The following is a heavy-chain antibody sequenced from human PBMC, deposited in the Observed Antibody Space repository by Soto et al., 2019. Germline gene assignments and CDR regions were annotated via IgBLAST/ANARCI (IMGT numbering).Heavy chain of an antibody. CDR1: GFTVSSNY. V-gene: IGHV3-53*01. CDR2: IYSGSST. D-gene: IGHD3-22*01. CDR3: ARDSYYYDSSGYNYYYGMDV. Sequence: GGSLRLSCAASGFTVSSNYMSWVRQAPGKGLEWVSVIYSGSSTYYADSVKSRFTISRDNSKNTLYLQMNSLRAEDTAVYYCARDSYYYDSSGYNYYYGMDVWGQGTTVTVSS. J-gene: IGHJ6*02.